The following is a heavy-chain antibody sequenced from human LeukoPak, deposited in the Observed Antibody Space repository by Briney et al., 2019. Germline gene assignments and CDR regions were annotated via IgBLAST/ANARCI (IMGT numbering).Heavy chain of an antibody. CDR2: ISGSGGST. CDR3: AKDLMGTGGPGTTSDY. Sequence: GGSLRLSCAASGFTSSNYWMSWVRQAPGKGLEWVSAISGSGGSTYYADSVKGRFTISRDNSKNTLYLQMNSLRAEDTAVYYCAKDLMGTGGPGTTSDYWGQGTLVTVSS. D-gene: IGHD1-7*01. V-gene: IGHV3-23*01. CDR1: GFTSSNYW. J-gene: IGHJ4*02.